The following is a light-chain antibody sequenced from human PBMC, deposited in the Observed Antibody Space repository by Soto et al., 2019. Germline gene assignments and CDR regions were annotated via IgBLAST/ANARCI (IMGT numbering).Light chain of an antibody. J-gene: IGLJ1*01. CDR3: SSYTSSSPYV. CDR2: EVS. Sequence: PSTLSASVGDRVTISCTGTSSDVGGYNYVSWYQQHPGKAPKLMIYEVSNRPSGVSNRFSGSKSGNTASLTISGLQAEDEADYYCSSYTSSSPYVFGTGTKVT. V-gene: IGLV2-14*01. CDR1: SSDVGGYNY.